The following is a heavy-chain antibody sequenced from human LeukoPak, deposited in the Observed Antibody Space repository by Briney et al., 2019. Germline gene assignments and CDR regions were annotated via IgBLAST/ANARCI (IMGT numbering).Heavy chain of an antibody. CDR1: GGSFSGYY. CDR3: ARGTRSSTMIVVVHRGYFDY. J-gene: IGHJ4*02. D-gene: IGHD3-22*01. Sequence: PSETLSLTCAVYGGSFSGYYWSWIRQPPGKGLEWIGEINHSGSTNYNPSLKSRVTISVDTSKNQFSLKLSSVTAADTAVYYCARGTRSSTMIVVVHRGYFDYWGQGTLVTVSS. CDR2: INHSGST. V-gene: IGHV4-34*01.